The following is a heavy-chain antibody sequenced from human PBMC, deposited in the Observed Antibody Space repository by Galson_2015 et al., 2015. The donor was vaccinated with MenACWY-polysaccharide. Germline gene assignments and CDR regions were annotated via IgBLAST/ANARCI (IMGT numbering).Heavy chain of an antibody. CDR3: SRLQSKYMDV. CDR2: IYYDGSKK. CDR1: GFTFRSYG. D-gene: IGHD4-11*01. J-gene: IGHJ6*04. V-gene: IGHV3-30*12. Sequence: LRLSCAASGFTFRSYGMHWVRQAPGKGLEWVTLIYYDGSKKEYADSVEGRFTISRDNSKNTLYLQMDSLRAEDTAVYYCSRLQSKYMDVWGKGTTVTVSS.